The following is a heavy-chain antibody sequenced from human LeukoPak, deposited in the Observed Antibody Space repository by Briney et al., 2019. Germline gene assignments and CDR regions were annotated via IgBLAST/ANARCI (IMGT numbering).Heavy chain of an antibody. Sequence: PSGTLSLTCAVYGGSFSGYYWSWIRQPPGKGLELIGEINHSGGTNYNPSLKSRVTISVDTSKNQISLKLSSVTAADTAVYYCARGTFAGYGSGGWFDPWGQGTLVTVSS. V-gene: IGHV4-34*01. J-gene: IGHJ5*02. CDR1: GGSFSGYY. CDR2: INHSGGT. D-gene: IGHD6-19*01. CDR3: ARGTFAGYGSGGWFDP.